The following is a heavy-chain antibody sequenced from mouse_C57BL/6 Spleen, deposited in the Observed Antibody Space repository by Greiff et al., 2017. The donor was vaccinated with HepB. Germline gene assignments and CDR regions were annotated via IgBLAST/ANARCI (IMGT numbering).Heavy chain of an antibody. CDR3: ARGGGLPYLDY. V-gene: IGHV1-53*01. D-gene: IGHD5-5*01. Sequence: QVQLQQPGPELVKPGASVKLSCKASGYTFTSYWMHWVKQRPRQGLEWIGNINPSNGATNYNHKFKSKATLTVDKSSSTAYMQLSSLTSEDSAVYYCARGGGLPYLDYSGQSTTLTVSS. CDR2: INPSNGAT. CDR1: GYTFTSYW. J-gene: IGHJ2*01.